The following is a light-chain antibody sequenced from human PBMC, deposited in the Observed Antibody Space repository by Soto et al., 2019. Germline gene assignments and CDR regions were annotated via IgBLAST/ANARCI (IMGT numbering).Light chain of an antibody. CDR1: QSVTNS. CDR3: QQYGGSPIT. V-gene: IGKV3-11*01. CDR2: DAS. J-gene: IGKJ5*01. Sequence: EIVLTQSPATLSLSPGERATLSCRASQSVTNSLAWYQQKPGQAPRLLVYDASNRATGIPTRFSGSGSGTDFTLTISNLEPEDFALYYCQQYGGSPITFGLGTRLEVK.